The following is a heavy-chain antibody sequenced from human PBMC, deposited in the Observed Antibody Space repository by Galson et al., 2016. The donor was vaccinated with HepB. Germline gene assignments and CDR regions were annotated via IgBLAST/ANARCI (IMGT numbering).Heavy chain of an antibody. CDR3: ARGSMFSGTDYSYYGMDV. Sequence: SVKVSCKASGYAFTSYTMIWVRQAPGQGLEWMGWITTNTGNLTFAQGFTGRFVFSLDTSVRTAYLQISSLKAEDTAVFYCARGSMFSGTDYSYYGMDVWGQGTTVTVSS. V-gene: IGHV7-4-1*02. J-gene: IGHJ6*02. D-gene: IGHD3-10*01. CDR1: GYAFTSYT. CDR2: ITTNTGNL.